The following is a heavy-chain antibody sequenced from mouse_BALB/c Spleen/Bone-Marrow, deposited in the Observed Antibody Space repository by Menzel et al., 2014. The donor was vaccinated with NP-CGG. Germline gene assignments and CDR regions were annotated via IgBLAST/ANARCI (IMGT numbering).Heavy chain of an antibody. V-gene: IGHV1-4*02. D-gene: IGHD1-1*01. Sequence: QVQLQQPAAELARPGASVKLSCKASGYIFTSYTIQWIKQRPGQGLEWIGYINPSIGYTEYNQKFKDKTTFTADTSSSTTYMQLSSLTSEDSAVYYCAREGTYYAYFDYWGQGTTLTVSS. CDR3: AREGTYYAYFDY. J-gene: IGHJ2*01. CDR1: GYIFTSYT. CDR2: INPSIGYT.